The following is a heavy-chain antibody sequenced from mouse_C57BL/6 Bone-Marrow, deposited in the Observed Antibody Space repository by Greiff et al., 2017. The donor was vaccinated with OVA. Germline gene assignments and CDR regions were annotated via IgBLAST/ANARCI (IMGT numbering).Heavy chain of an antibody. CDR1: GYSITSGYY. CDR2: ISYDGSN. Sequence: EVKLQESGPGLVKPSQSLSLTCSVTGYSITSGYYWNWIRQFPGNKLEWMGYISYDGSNNYNPSLKNRISITRDTSKNQFFLKLNSVTTEDTATYYGARGGGLWLRRTGTYFDDWGQGTTLTVSS. J-gene: IGHJ2*01. D-gene: IGHD2-2*01. V-gene: IGHV3-6*01. CDR3: ARGGGLWLRRTGTYFDD.